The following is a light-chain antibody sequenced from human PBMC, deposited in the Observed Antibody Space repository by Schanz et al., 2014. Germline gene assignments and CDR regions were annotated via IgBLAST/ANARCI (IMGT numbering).Light chain of an antibody. CDR2: DAS. J-gene: IGKJ3*01. CDR3: QQYGSSPPIT. V-gene: IGKV3-11*01. Sequence: EIVLTQSPATLSLSPGERATLSCRASRSVSTYLAWYQQKPGQAPRLLIYDASNRATGIPARFSGSGSGTDFTLSISSLEPEDFAVYYCQQYGSSPPITFGPGTKVDIK. CDR1: RSVSTY.